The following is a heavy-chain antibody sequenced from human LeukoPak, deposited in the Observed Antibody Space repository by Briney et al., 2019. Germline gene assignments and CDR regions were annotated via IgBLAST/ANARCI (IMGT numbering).Heavy chain of an antibody. V-gene: IGHV3-9*01. J-gene: IGHJ3*02. CDR3: AKEGSSSSDAFDI. Sequence: PGRSLRLSCAASGFTFDDYAMHWVRQAPGKGLEWVSGISWNSGSIGYADSVKGRFTISRDNAKNSLYLQMNSLRAEDTALYYCAKEGSSSSDAFDIWDQGTMVTVSS. CDR2: ISWNSGSI. CDR1: GFTFDDYA. D-gene: IGHD6-13*01.